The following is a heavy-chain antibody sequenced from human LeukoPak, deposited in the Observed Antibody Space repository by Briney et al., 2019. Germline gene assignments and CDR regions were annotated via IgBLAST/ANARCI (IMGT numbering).Heavy chain of an antibody. CDR2: IYYSGST. Sequence: SETLSLTCTVSGGSISSYYWSWIRQPPGKGLEWIGYIYYSGSTNYNPSLKSRVTISVDTSKNQFSLKLSSVTAADTAVYYCASFSGSFKGAFDIWGQGTMVTVSS. V-gene: IGHV4-59*01. CDR3: ASFSGSFKGAFDI. CDR1: GGSISSYY. J-gene: IGHJ3*02. D-gene: IGHD1-26*01.